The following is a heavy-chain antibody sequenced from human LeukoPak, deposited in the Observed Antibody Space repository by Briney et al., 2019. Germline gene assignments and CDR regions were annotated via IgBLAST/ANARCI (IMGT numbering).Heavy chain of an antibody. D-gene: IGHD3-9*01. CDR1: GNIFTSYD. CDR2: MNPNSGNT. V-gene: IGHV1-8*01. CDR3: ARVIRVGILTVREYFQH. J-gene: IGHJ1*01. Sequence: ASVKVSCKASGNIFTSYDINWVRQATGQGLEWMGWMNPNSGNTGYAQKFQGRVTMTRNTSISTAYMELSSLRSEDTAVYYCARVIRVGILTVREYFQHWGQGTLVTVSS.